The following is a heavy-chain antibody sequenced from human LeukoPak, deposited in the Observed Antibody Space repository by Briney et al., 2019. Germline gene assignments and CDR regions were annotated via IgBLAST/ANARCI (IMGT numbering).Heavy chain of an antibody. CDR2: IKQDGSEK. CDR3: AKINDRDY. V-gene: IGHV3-7*01. Sequence: PGGSLRLSCAASGFTFSTYWMTWVRQAPGKGLEWVANIKQDGSEKYFVDSVKGRFTISRDNSKNTLYLQMNSLRAEDTAVYYCAKINDRDYWGQGTLVTVSS. CDR1: GFTFSTYW. D-gene: IGHD3-22*01. J-gene: IGHJ4*02.